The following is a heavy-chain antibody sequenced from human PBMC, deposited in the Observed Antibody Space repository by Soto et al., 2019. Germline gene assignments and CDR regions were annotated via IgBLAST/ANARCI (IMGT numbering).Heavy chain of an antibody. CDR3: ARDQRVAAAAFYYYYGMDV. CDR2: ISSSSSNI. Sequence: GGSLRLSCAASGFTFSSYAMSWVRQAPGKGLEWVSAISSSSSNIYYADSVKGRFTISRDNAKNSLYLQMNSLRAEDTAVYYCARDQRVAAAAFYYYYGMDVWGQGTTVTVSS. J-gene: IGHJ6*02. V-gene: IGHV3-21*01. CDR1: GFTFSSYA. D-gene: IGHD6-13*01.